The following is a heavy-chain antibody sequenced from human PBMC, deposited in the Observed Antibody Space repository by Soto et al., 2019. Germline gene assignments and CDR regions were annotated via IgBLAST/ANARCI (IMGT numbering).Heavy chain of an antibody. CDR1: GGSISSYY. CDR3: ARLGHVYYYDSSGYREYFQH. J-gene: IGHJ1*01. Sequence: SETLSLNCTVSGGSISSYYWSWSRQPPGKGLEWIGYIYYSGSTNYNPSLKSRVTISVDTSKNQFSLKLSSVTAADTAVYYCARLGHVYYYDSSGYREYFQHWGQGTLVTVS. CDR2: IYYSGST. D-gene: IGHD3-22*01. V-gene: IGHV4-59*01.